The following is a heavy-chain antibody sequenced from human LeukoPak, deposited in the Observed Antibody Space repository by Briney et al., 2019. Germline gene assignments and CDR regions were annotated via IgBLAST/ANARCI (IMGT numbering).Heavy chain of an antibody. V-gene: IGHV3-23*01. CDR3: AKDTDIVVVVAATTFDP. D-gene: IGHD2-15*01. Sequence: GGSLTVSCAASGFTFSSYAMSWVRQAPGKGLEWVSAISGSGGSTYYADSVKGRCSIPRDTSKNTLYLQMNSLRAEDTAVCYCAKDTDIVVVVAATTFDPWGQGTLDPVSS. CDR1: GFTFSSYA. J-gene: IGHJ5*02. CDR2: ISGSGGST.